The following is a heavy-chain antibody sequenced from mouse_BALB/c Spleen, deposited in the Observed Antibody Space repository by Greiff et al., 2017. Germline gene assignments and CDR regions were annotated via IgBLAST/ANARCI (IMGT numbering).Heavy chain of an antibody. Sequence: QVQLKESGPGLVAPSQSLSITCTVSGFSLTGYGVNWVRQPPGKGLEWLGMIWGDGSTDYKSALKSRLSISKDNSKSQVFLKMNSLQTDDTARYYCASDGYYVRFAYWGQGTLVTVSA. CDR2: IWGDGST. V-gene: IGHV2-6-7*01. J-gene: IGHJ3*01. D-gene: IGHD2-3*01. CDR3: ASDGYYVRFAY. CDR1: GFSLTGYG.